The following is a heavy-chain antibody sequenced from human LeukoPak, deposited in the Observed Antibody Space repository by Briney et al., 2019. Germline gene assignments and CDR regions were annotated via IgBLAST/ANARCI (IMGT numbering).Heavy chain of an antibody. D-gene: IGHD6-13*01. J-gene: IGHJ5*02. CDR2: ISGRGSLI. V-gene: IGHV3-48*03. CDR1: GFSFRSHE. CDR3: VREMKTASGTWWFDA. Sequence: GGSLRLSCVASGFSFRSHEMNWVRQAPGKGLEWVVYISGRGSLIYYADSVRGRFTISRDNAKDSLSLQMNSLRAEDTAIYYCVREMKTASGTWWFDAWGQGTLVTVSS.